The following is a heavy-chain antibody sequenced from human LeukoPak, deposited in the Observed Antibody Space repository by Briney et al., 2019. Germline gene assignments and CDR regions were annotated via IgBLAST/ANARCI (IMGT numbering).Heavy chain of an antibody. D-gene: IGHD3-22*01. CDR1: GGSISSGGYY. J-gene: IGHJ4*02. Sequence: SETLSLTCTVSGGSISSGGYYWCWIRQHPGKGLEWIGYIYYSGSTYYNPSLKSRVIISVDTSKNQFSLKLSSVTAADTAVYYCARALSSVVWGQGTLVTVSS. CDR2: IYYSGST. V-gene: IGHV4-31*03. CDR3: ARALSSVV.